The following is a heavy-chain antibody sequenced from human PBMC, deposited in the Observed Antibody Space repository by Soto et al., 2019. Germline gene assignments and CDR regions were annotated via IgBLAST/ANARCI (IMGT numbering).Heavy chain of an antibody. J-gene: IGHJ4*01. Sequence: QVQLQQWGAGLLKPSETLSLTCAVSGGSLGGFHWSWIRQPPGKGLEWIGEISRSGSTNYDPSLKSRVTVSMDTSRNQVSLNLSSVTAADTAVYYCARGRTAALIETRLFRVLFDLWGHGNLVIVSS. CDR3: ARGRTAALIETRLFRVLFDL. V-gene: IGHV4-34*01. CDR1: GGSLGGFH. D-gene: IGHD3-10*01. CDR2: ISRSGST.